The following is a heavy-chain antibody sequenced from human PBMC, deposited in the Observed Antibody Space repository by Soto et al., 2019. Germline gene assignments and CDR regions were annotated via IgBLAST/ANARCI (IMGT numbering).Heavy chain of an antibody. CDR3: ARAEGIAVAGTVYYGMDV. CDR1: GFTFSSYS. Sequence: GGSLRLSCAASGFTFSSYSMNWVRQAPGKGLEWVSSISSSSSYIYYADSVKGRFTISRDNAKNSLYLQMNSLRAEDTAVYYCARAEGIAVAGTVYYGMDVWGQGTTVTVSS. CDR2: ISSSSSYI. J-gene: IGHJ6*02. V-gene: IGHV3-21*01. D-gene: IGHD6-19*01.